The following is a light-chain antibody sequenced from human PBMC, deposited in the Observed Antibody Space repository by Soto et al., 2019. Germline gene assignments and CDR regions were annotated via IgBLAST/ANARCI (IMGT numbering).Light chain of an antibody. CDR3: QQYGSSHT. J-gene: IGKJ5*01. CDR1: QSVSNNY. Sequence: IVLTQSPGTLSLSPGERATLSCRASQSVSNNYLAWYQQKPGQAPRLLIYGASNRATGIPDRFSGSGSGTDFTLTISRLEPEDFAVYYCQQYGSSHTFGQGTRLEIK. V-gene: IGKV3-20*01. CDR2: GAS.